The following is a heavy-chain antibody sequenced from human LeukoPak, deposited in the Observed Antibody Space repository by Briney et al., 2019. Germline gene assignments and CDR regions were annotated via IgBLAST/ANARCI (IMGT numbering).Heavy chain of an antibody. Sequence: GASVKVSCKASGGTFSSYAISWVRQAPGQGLEWMGGIIPIFGTANYAQKFQGRVTITADESTSTAYMELSSLRSEDTAVYYCARENYYDGSGSPSASAPVDLWGQGTLVTVSS. CDR2: IIPIFGTA. V-gene: IGHV1-69*13. CDR1: GGTFSSYA. D-gene: IGHD3-22*01. J-gene: IGHJ5*02. CDR3: ARENYYDGSGSPSASAPVDL.